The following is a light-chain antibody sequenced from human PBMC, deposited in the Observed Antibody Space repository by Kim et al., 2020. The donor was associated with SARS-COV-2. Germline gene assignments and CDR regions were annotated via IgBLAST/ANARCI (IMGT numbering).Light chain of an antibody. CDR3: QQYGNSPQT. V-gene: IGKV3-20*01. CDR1: QSVRSNY. CDR2: GAS. Sequence: SPGERATLSCRASQSVRSNYLAWFRQNPGQAPRLLIYGASSRATGIPDRFTGSGSGTDFTLTISRLEPEDFAVYYCQQYGNSPQTFGQGTKVDIK. J-gene: IGKJ1*01.